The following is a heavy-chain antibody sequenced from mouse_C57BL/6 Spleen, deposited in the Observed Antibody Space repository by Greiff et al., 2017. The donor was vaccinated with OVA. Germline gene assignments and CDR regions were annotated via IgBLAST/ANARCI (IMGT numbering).Heavy chain of an antibody. CDR2: IHPNSGST. CDR3: ARSSSTSVVASCAMDY. V-gene: IGHV1-64*01. CDR1: GYTFTSYW. D-gene: IGHD1-1*01. J-gene: IGHJ4*01. Sequence: QVQLQQPGAELVKPGASVKLSCKASGYTFTSYWMHWVKQRPGQGLEWIGMIHPNSGSTNYNEKIKSKATLTVDKSSRTAYMQLISLTSEDSAVYYCARSSSTSVVASCAMDYWGQGTSVTVSS.